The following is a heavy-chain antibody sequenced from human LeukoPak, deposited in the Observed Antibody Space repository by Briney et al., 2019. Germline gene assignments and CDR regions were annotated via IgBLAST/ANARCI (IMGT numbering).Heavy chain of an antibody. J-gene: IGHJ5*02. Sequence: ASVKVSCKASGYTFTGYYMHWVRQAPGQGLEWMGWINPNSGGTNYAQKFQGRVTMTRDTSISTAYMELSRLRSDDTAVYYCARPNKPRRNWFDPWGQGTLVTVSS. CDR1: GYTFTGYY. CDR2: INPNSGGT. D-gene: IGHD1-14*01. V-gene: IGHV1-2*02. CDR3: ARPNKPRRNWFDP.